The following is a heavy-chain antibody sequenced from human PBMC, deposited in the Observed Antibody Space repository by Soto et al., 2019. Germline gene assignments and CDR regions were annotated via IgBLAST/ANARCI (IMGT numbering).Heavy chain of an antibody. CDR3: AKSQNLLLLWWEPHDPLAI. Sequence: ASVKVSCKASGYAFTSYYMHWVRQAPGQGLEWMGIINPSGGSTSYAQKFQGRVTMTRDTSTSTVYMELSSLRAEDTAVYYCAKSQNLLLLWWEPHDPLAIWGQGTMVTVSS. CDR2: INPSGGST. CDR1: GYAFTSYY. V-gene: IGHV1-46*01. J-gene: IGHJ3*02. D-gene: IGHD1-26*01.